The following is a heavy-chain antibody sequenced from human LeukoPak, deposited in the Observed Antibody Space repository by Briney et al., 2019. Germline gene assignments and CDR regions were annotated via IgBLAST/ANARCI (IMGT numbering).Heavy chain of an antibody. D-gene: IGHD6-13*01. CDR1: GFTFTNAW. Sequence: GGSLRLSCAASGFTFTNAWMSWVRQAPGKGLEWVGRIKSTTDGGTIEYAAPVKGRFTISRDGSKNTLYLQMNNLKIEDTAVYYCIKYSSSWYSFDYWGQGTLVTVSS. J-gene: IGHJ4*02. CDR3: IKYSSSWYSFDY. CDR2: IKSTTDGGTI. V-gene: IGHV3-15*01.